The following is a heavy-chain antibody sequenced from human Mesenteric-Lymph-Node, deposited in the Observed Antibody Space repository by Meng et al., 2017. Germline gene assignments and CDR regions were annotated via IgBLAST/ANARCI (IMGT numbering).Heavy chain of an antibody. CDR1: GFTFSDYY. D-gene: IGHD6-13*01. J-gene: IGHJ4*02. CDR2: ISSSSTI. CDR3: ARLKRAKSIAAAGTGGIDY. V-gene: IGHV3-69-1*02. Sequence: GESLKISCAASGFTFSDYYMNWVRQAPGKGLEWVSSISSSSTIYYAESVKGRFTISRDNAKNSLYLQMNSLRAEDTAVYYCARLKRAKSIAAAGTGGIDYWGQGTLVTVSS.